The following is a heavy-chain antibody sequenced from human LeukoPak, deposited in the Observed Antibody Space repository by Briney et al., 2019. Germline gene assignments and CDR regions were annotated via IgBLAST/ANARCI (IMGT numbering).Heavy chain of an antibody. Sequence: SETLSLTCTVSGGSISSSSYYWGWIRQPPGKGLEWIGAIYYSGFTYYNPSLKSRVTISVDTSKNQFSLKLSSVTAADTAVYYCASLPTVTTKAYYYGMDVWGQGTTVTVSS. CDR2: IYYSGFT. V-gene: IGHV4-39*07. J-gene: IGHJ6*02. CDR3: ASLPTVTTKAYYYGMDV. CDR1: GGSISSSSYY. D-gene: IGHD4-17*01.